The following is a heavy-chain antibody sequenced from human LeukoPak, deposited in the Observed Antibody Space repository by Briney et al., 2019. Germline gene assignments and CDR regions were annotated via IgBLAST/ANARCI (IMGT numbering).Heavy chain of an antibody. V-gene: IGHV1-46*01. CDR2: INPSGGST. CDR3: GRAYCGGDCYIRDYYYGMDV. Sequence: ASVKVSCKASGYTFTSYYMHWVRQAPGQGLEWMGIINPSGGSTSYAQKFQGRVTMTRNTSTSTVYMERSSLRAEDTAGYYCGRAYCGGDCYIRDYYYGMDVWGQGTTVTVSS. D-gene: IGHD2-21*02. CDR1: GYTFTSYY. J-gene: IGHJ6*02.